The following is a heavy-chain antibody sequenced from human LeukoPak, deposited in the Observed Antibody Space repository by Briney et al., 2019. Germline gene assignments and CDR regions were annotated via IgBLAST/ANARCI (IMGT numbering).Heavy chain of an antibody. CDR2: VSGSGVTT. CDR1: GFTVSSNY. D-gene: IGHD3-10*01. J-gene: IGHJ4*02. Sequence: GGSLRLSCAASGFTVSSNYMSWVRQAPGKGLEWVSAVSGSGVTTYYADSVKGRFNISRDNSKNTLFLQMTSLRAEDTAVYYCGGSGSYYFLEDWGQGTLVTVSS. V-gene: IGHV3-23*01. CDR3: GGSGSYYFLED.